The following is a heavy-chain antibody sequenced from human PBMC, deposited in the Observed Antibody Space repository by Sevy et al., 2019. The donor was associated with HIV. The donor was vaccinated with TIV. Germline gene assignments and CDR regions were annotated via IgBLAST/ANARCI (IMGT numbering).Heavy chain of an antibody. V-gene: IGHV3-23*01. D-gene: IGHD2-8*01. CDR3: AREGCTKPHDY. J-gene: IGHJ4*02. Sequence: GGSLRLSCAASGFTFSKYSMSWVRQPPGKGLEWVSTLSFGCGEINYADSVKGRFTISRDNSKSSVYLQMTNLRPEHTAVYYCAREGCTKPHDYWGQGTLVTVSS. CDR2: LSFGCGEI. CDR1: GFTFSKYS.